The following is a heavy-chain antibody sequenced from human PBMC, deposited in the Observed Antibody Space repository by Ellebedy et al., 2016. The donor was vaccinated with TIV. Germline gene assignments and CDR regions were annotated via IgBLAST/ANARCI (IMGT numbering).Heavy chain of an antibody. CDR3: ARDSNLGYQILFDY. D-gene: IGHD6-25*01. Sequence: GESLKISCEASGFSFDIYSMHWVRQAPGKGLEWVAVITYDGSNQHYADSVKGRFTISRDSSKNSLYLQMNSLRAEDTAVYYCARDSNLGYQILFDYWGQGTLVTVSS. CDR2: ITYDGSNQ. CDR1: GFSFDIYS. V-gene: IGHV3-30-3*01. J-gene: IGHJ4*02.